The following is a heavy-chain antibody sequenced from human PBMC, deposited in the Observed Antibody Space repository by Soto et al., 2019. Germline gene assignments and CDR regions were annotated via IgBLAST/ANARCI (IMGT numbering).Heavy chain of an antibody. CDR3: ARWQFLENGEYYYYYYMDV. Sequence: SETLSLTCAVYGGSFSGYYWSWIRQPPGKGLEWIGEINHSGSTNYNPSLKSRVTISVDTSKNQFSLKLSSVTAADTAVYYCARWQFLENGEYYYYYYMDVWGKGTTVTVSS. J-gene: IGHJ6*03. D-gene: IGHD3-3*01. V-gene: IGHV4-34*01. CDR1: GGSFSGYY. CDR2: INHSGST.